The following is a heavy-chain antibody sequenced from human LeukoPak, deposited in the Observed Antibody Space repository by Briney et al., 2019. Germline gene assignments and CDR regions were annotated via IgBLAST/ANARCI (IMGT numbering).Heavy chain of an antibody. J-gene: IGHJ5*02. Sequence: PGRSLRLSCAASGFPFSSYAMHWVRQAPGKGLEWVAVISYDGSNKYYADSVKGRFTISRDNSKNTLYLQMNSLRAEDTAVYYCARALGVDWFDPWGQGTLVTVSS. CDR3: ARALGVDWFDP. D-gene: IGHD3-10*01. V-gene: IGHV3-30*04. CDR2: ISYDGSNK. CDR1: GFPFSSYA.